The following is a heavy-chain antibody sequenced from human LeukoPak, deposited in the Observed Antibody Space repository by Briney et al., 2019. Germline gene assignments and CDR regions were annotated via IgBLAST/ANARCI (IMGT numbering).Heavy chain of an antibody. J-gene: IGHJ4*02. V-gene: IGHV5-51*01. CDR2: IYPGDSDI. Sequence: GESLKISCKGSGYSFTNYWIGWVRQMPGKGLEWMGIIYPGDSDIRYSPSFQGQVTISADKSTSTAYLQWSSLKASDTAMYYCARREYKYDSSGYSYYFDYWGQGTLVTVSS. CDR3: ARREYKYDSSGYSYYFDY. CDR1: GYSFTNYW. D-gene: IGHD3-22*01.